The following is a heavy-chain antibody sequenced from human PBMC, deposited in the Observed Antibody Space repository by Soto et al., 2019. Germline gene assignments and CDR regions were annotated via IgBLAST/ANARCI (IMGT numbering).Heavy chain of an antibody. Sequence: PSETLSHTCAVSGGYISSSNGWSWVRQPPGKGLEWIGEIYHSGSTNYNPSLKSRVTISVDKSKNQFSLKLSSVTAADTAVYYCARGSGAAGLLFDYWGQGTLVT. CDR3: ARGSGAAGLLFDY. CDR1: GGYISSSNG. V-gene: IGHV4-4*02. D-gene: IGHD6-13*01. J-gene: IGHJ4*02. CDR2: IYHSGST.